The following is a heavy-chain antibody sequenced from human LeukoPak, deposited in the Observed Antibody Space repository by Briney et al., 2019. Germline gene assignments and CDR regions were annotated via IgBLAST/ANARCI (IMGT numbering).Heavy chain of an antibody. V-gene: IGHV4-59*08. CDR3: ASGLRYFGLYY. D-gene: IGHD3-9*01. CDR1: GGSISSYY. Sequence: SETLSLTCTVSGGSISSYYWSWIRQPPGKGLEWIGYIYNSGSTNYNPSLKSRVTISVDTSKNQFSLKLSSVTAADTAVYYCASGLRYFGLYYWGQGTLVTVSS. J-gene: IGHJ4*02. CDR2: IYNSGST.